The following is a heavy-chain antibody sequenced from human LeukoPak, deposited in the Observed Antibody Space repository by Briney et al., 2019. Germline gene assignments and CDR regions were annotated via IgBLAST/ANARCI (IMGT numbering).Heavy chain of an antibody. J-gene: IGHJ6*02. V-gene: IGHV4-61*02. Sequence: SETLSLTCTVSGGSISSSSYYWSWIRQPAGKGLEWIGRIYTSGSTNYNPSLKSRVTISVDTSKNQFSLKLSSVTAADTAVYYCAGWYDIPPYYYGMDVWGQGTTVTVSS. CDR3: AGWYDIPPYYYGMDV. CDR1: GGSISSSSYY. CDR2: IYTSGST. D-gene: IGHD3-9*01.